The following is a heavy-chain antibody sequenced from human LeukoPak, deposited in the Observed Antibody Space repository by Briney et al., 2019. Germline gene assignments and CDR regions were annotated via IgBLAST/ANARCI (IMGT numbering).Heavy chain of an antibody. V-gene: IGHV3-21*01. CDR3: ARDPNIDCSGGSCYSGSAGFDC. D-gene: IGHD2-15*01. Sequence: GGSLRLSCAASGFTFSSYSMNWVRQAPGKGLEWVSSISSSSSYIYYADSVKGRFTISRDNAKNSLYLQMNSLRAEDTAVYYCARDPNIDCSGGSCYSGSAGFDCWGQGTLVTVSS. J-gene: IGHJ4*02. CDR1: GFTFSSYS. CDR2: ISSSSSYI.